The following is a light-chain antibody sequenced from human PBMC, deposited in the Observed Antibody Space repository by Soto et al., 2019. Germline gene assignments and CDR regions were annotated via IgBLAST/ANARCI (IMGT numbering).Light chain of an antibody. CDR3: SSYAGSNNFV. CDR1: SSDVGGYNY. V-gene: IGLV2-8*01. Sequence: QSALTQPASVSGSPGQSITISCTRTSSDVGGYNYVSWYQQHPGKAPKLMIYEVSKRPSGVPDRFSGSKSGNTASLTVSGLQAEDEADYYCSSYAGSNNFVFGTGTKVTVL. CDR2: EVS. J-gene: IGLJ1*01.